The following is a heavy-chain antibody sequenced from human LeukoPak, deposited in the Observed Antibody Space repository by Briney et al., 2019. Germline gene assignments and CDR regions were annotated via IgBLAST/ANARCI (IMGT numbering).Heavy chain of an antibody. Sequence: PGRSLRLSCAASGFTFSSYAMHWVRQAPGKGLEWVAVISSDGSNKYYADSMKGRFTISRDDSKNTLYLQMNSLRGEDTAVYYCARVDYYDSSGYYSYYYYYMDVWGKGTTVTVSS. J-gene: IGHJ6*03. CDR2: ISSDGSNK. CDR1: GFTFSSYA. D-gene: IGHD3-22*01. V-gene: IGHV3-30*04. CDR3: ARVDYYDSSGYYSYYYYYMDV.